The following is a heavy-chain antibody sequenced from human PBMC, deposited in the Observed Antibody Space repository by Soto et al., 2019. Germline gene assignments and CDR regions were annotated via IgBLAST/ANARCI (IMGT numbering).Heavy chain of an antibody. CDR1: GGTFSSYA. J-gene: IGHJ4*02. CDR3: ARDRPNYYDSSGYYQFDY. CDR2: IIPIFGTA. V-gene: IGHV1-69*13. Sequence: SVKVSCKASGGTFSSYAISWVRQAPGQGLEWMGGIIPIFGTANYAQKFQGRVTITADESTSTAYMELSSLRSEGTAVYYCARDRPNYYDSSGYYQFDYWGQGTLVTVSS. D-gene: IGHD3-22*01.